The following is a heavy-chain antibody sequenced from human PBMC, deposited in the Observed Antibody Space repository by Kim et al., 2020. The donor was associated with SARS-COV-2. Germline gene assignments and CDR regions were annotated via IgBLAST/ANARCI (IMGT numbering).Heavy chain of an antibody. CDR3: AKIYSSSWTADNWFDP. V-gene: IGHV3-23*03. J-gene: IGHJ5*02. D-gene: IGHD6-13*01. Sequence: SGTGRFTISRDNSKNTLYLQMNSLRAEDTAVYYCAKIYSSSWTADNWFDPWGQGTLVTVSS.